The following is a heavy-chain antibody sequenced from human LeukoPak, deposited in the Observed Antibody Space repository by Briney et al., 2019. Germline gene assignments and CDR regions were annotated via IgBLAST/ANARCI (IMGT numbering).Heavy chain of an antibody. V-gene: IGHV3-21*04. D-gene: IGHD1-26*01. CDR1: GFTFSDYS. CDR3: VRDRGTYRPIDY. Sequence: GGSLRLSCAASGFTFSDYSMNWVRQAPGKGLEWVSSISYTGTYIYYADSVKGRFTISRDNAQNSLYLQMNSLRAEDTAIYYCVRDRGTYRPIDYWGQGTLVTVSS. J-gene: IGHJ4*02. CDR2: ISYTGTYI.